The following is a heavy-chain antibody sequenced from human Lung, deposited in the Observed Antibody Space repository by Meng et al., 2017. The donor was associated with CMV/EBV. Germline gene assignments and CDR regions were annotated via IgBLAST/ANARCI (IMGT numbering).Heavy chain of an antibody. V-gene: IGHV3-30*02. D-gene: IGHD6-19*01. CDR2: IRYDGGNK. J-gene: IGHJ4*02. CDR1: GLGFSGFA. Sequence: GESXKISCVASGLGFSGFAMQWVRQTPGKGLEWVALIRYDGGNKYYADSVKGRFTISRDNSKHTLSLQMNSLRPEDTAVYLCAKTGSGWFTDYWGQGTLVTVSS. CDR3: AKTGSGWFTDY.